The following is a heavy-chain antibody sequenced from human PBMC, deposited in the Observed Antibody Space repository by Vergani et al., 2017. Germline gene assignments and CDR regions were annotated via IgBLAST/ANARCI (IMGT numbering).Heavy chain of an antibody. CDR3: ASDNDFWSGYYPAGY. D-gene: IGHD3-3*01. CDR2: ISYDGSNK. V-gene: IGHV3-30*03. CDR1: GFTFSSYG. J-gene: IGHJ4*02. Sequence: QVQLVESGGGVVQPGRSLRLSCAASGFTFSSYGMHWVRQAPGKGLEWVAVISYDGSNKYYADSVKGRFTISRDNSKNTLYLQMNSLGAEDTAVYYCASDNDFWSGYYPAGYWGQGTLVTVSS.